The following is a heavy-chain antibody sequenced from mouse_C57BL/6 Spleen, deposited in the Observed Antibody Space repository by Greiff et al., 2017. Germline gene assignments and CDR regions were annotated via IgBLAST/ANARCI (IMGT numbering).Heavy chain of an antibody. Sequence: EVKVEESGGGLVQPGGSMKLSCVASGFTFSNYWMNWVRQSPEKGLEWVAQIRLKSDNYATHYAESVKGRFTISRDDSKSSVYLQMNNLRAEDTGIYYCTDYYGGYWGQGTTLTVSS. CDR1: GFTFSNYW. J-gene: IGHJ2*01. CDR2: IRLKSDNYAT. D-gene: IGHD1-1*01. CDR3: TDYYGGY. V-gene: IGHV6-3*01.